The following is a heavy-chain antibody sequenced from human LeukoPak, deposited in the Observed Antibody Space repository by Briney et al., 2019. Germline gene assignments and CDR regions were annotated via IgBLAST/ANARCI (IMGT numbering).Heavy chain of an antibody. V-gene: IGHV4-39*01. CDR3: ASQYSSSWPHYYYYYMDV. CDR1: GGSISSSSFN. CDR2: IYYSGST. J-gene: IGHJ6*03. Sequence: AETLSLTCTVSGGSISSSSFNWGRIGPPPGKGLEWIGSIYYSGSTYYNPSLKSRVTISVNASKNQFSLKLSSVTAADTAVYYCASQYSSSWPHYYYYYMDVWGKGTTVTVSS. D-gene: IGHD6-13*01.